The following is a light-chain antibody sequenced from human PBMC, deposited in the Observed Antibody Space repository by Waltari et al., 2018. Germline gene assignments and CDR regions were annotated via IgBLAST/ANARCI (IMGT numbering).Light chain of an antibody. J-gene: IGKJ4*01. CDR1: QSISSW. CDR3: QQYNSYVLT. Sequence: DIQMTQSPSTLSASVGDRVTIACRASQSISSWLAWYQQKPGKAPKLLIYKASTLESGVPSRFSGSGSGTEFTLTISSLQPDDFATYYCQQYNSYVLTFGGGTKVEIK. CDR2: KAS. V-gene: IGKV1-5*03.